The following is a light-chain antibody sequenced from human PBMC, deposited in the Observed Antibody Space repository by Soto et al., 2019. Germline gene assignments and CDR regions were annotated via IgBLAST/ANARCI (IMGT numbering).Light chain of an antibody. V-gene: IGLV2-14*01. CDR1: SSDVGGYIY. CDR3: GSYTTSSSYV. CDR2: DVT. Sequence: QSVLTQPASVSGSPGQPITISCTGTSSDVGGYIYVSWYQQHPGKAPKLMIYDVTSRPSGVSYRFSGSKSGNTASLTISGLQAEDEADYYCGSYTTSSSYVFGTGTKVTVL. J-gene: IGLJ1*01.